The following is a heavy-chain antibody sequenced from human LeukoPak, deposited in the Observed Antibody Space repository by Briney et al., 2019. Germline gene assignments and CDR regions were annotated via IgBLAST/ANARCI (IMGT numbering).Heavy chain of an antibody. V-gene: IGHV5-51*01. CDR1: GYSFTSYW. D-gene: IGHD2-2*01. Sequence: GESLKISCKGSGYSFTSYWIGWVRQMPGKGLEWMGIIYPGDSDTRYSPSFQGQVTISADKSISTDYLQWSSLKASDTAMYYCARHCSSTSCSFDYWGQGTLVTVSS. CDR3: ARHCSSTSCSFDY. J-gene: IGHJ4*02. CDR2: IYPGDSDT.